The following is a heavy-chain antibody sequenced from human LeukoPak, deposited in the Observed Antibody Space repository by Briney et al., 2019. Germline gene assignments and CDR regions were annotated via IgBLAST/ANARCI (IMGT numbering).Heavy chain of an antibody. D-gene: IGHD6-13*01. V-gene: IGHV3-7*01. J-gene: IGHJ3*02. CDR3: ARDQSVPGTRGTAYI. CDR1: GFTFSSYW. Sequence: PGGSLRLSCEASGFTFSSYWMTWVRQAPGKGLEWVANIKPDGSAKNYVDSVEGRFTSSRDNAKNSLYIRMNSLRAEDTGIYYCARDQSVPGTRGTAYIWGQGTVVTVSS. CDR2: IKPDGSAK.